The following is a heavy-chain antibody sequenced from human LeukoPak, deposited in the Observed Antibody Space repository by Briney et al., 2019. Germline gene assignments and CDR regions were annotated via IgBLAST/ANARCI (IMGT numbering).Heavy chain of an antibody. CDR3: ARDDYGDYRFDY. D-gene: IGHD4-17*01. CDR1: GGTFSSYA. CDR2: IIPIFGTA. J-gene: IGHJ4*02. Sequence: GSSVKVSCKASGGTFSSYAISWVRQAPGQGLEWMGGIIPIFGTANYAQKFQGRVTITADEPTSTAYMELSSLRSEDTAVYCCARDDYGDYRFDYWGQGTLVTVSS. V-gene: IGHV1-69*01.